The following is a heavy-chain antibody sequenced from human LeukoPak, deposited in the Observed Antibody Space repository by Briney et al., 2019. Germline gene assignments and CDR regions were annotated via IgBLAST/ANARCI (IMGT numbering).Heavy chain of an antibody. CDR2: IKQEGSEK. V-gene: IGHV3-7*01. Sequence: HPGRSLRLSCAASGFTFSSYGTHWARQDPSKWMEWVDNIKQEGSEKCYVDSVQGRFTISRDNAMNSLYLQMNSLRAEDTAVYYCARDSRRSFDYWGQGTLVTVSS. CDR1: GFTFSSYG. CDR3: ARDSRRSFDY. J-gene: IGHJ4*02.